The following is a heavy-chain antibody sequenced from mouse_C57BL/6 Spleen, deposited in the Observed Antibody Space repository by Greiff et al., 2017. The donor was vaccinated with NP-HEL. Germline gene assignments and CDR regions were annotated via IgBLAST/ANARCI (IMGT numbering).Heavy chain of an antibody. Sequence: QVQLQQPGAELVKPGASVKMSCKASGYTFTSYWITWVKQRPGQGLEWIGDIYPGSGSTNYNEQFKSKATLTVDTSSSTAYMQLSSLTSEDSAVYYCARSRTAQATDYAMDYWGQGTSVTVSS. J-gene: IGHJ4*01. V-gene: IGHV1-55*01. CDR1: GYTFTSYW. CDR3: ARSRTAQATDYAMDY. D-gene: IGHD3-2*02. CDR2: IYPGSGST.